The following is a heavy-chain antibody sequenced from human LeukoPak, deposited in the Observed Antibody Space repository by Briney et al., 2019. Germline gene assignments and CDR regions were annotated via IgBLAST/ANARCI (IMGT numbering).Heavy chain of an antibody. V-gene: IGHV4-59*01. CDR3: ARAMGGAGTVTDY. D-gene: IGHD6-13*01. J-gene: IGHJ4*02. CDR1: GGSINYYY. CDR2: IYYSGST. Sequence: SETLSLTCSVSGGSINYYYWSWIRQPPGKGLEWIGQIYYSGSTNYNPSLKSRVTISLDTSKNQFSLKLNSVTAADTAVYYCARAMGGAGTVTDYWGQGTLVTVSS.